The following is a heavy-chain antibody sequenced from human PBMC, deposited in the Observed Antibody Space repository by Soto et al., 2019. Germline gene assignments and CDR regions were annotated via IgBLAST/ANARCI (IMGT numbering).Heavy chain of an antibody. CDR3: TTDLMATVVTGGDY. Sequence: PGGSLRLSCSASGFTFRNAWMSWVRQAPGKGLEWVGRIKSKTDGGTTDYAAPVKGRVTIPRDDSKNTLYLQMNSLKTEDTAVYYCTTDLMATVVTGGDYWGQGTLVTVSS. D-gene: IGHD2-15*01. V-gene: IGHV3-15*01. CDR1: GFTFRNAW. CDR2: IKSKTDGGTT. J-gene: IGHJ4*02.